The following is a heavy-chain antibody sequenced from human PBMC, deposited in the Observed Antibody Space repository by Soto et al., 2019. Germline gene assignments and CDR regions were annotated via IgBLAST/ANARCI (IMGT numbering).Heavy chain of an antibody. Sequence: GGSLRLSCAASGFTFSGSAMHWVRQASGKGLEWVGRIRSKANSYATAYAASVKGRLTNSRDDSKNTAYLQMNSLRTEDTAVYYCTRHLQVWPTGCCDYGMDVPGQGPMPTVSS. D-gene: IGHD5-18*01. CDR1: GFTFSGSA. CDR3: TRHLQVWPTGCCDYGMDV. CDR2: IRSKANSYAT. J-gene: IGHJ6*02. V-gene: IGHV3-73*01.